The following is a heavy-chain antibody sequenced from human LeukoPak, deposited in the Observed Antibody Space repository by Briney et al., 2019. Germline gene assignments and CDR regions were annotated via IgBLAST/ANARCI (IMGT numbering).Heavy chain of an antibody. J-gene: IGHJ3*02. V-gene: IGHV1-2*04. CDR1: GYTFTGYY. D-gene: IGHD2-15*01. CDR2: INPNSGGT. CDR3: ASSLDGCSGGSCYSGLDAFDI. Sequence: ASVKVSCKASGYTFTGYYMHWVRQAPGQGLEWMGWINPNSGGTNYAQKFQGWVTMTRDTSISTAYMELSRLRSDDTAVYYCASSLDGCSGGSCYSGLDAFDIWGQGTMVTVSS.